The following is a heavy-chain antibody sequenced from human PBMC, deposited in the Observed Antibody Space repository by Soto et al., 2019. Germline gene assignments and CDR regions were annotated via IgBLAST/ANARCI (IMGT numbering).Heavy chain of an antibody. CDR1: GGSISSSSYY. D-gene: IGHD6-19*01. Sequence: QLQLQESGPGLVKPSETLSLTCTVSGGSISSSSYYWGWIRQPPGKGLEWIGSIYYSGSTYYNPSLKSRVTISVDTSKNQFSLKLSSVTAADTAVYYCARRSSGWYLTTYYFDYWGQGTLVTVSS. CDR2: IYYSGST. J-gene: IGHJ4*02. CDR3: ARRSSGWYLTTYYFDY. V-gene: IGHV4-39*01.